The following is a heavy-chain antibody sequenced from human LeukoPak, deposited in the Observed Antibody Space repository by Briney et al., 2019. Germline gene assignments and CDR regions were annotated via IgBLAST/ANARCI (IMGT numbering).Heavy chain of an antibody. D-gene: IGHD2-2*01. Sequence: PSQTLSLTCTVSGGSISSNSYYWSWIRQPAGKGLEGIGRISSSGSTNYNPSLKSRVTISVDTSQSQFSLKLSSVTAADTAVYYCARHVGCSSTSCYDYFDYWGQGTLVTVSS. V-gene: IGHV4-61*02. J-gene: IGHJ4*02. CDR1: GGSISSNSYY. CDR2: ISSSGST. CDR3: ARHVGCSSTSCYDYFDY.